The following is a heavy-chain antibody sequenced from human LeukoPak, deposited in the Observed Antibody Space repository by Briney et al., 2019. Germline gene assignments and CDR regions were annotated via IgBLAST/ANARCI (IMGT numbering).Heavy chain of an antibody. J-gene: IGHJ4*01. CDR2: ISSSGSTI. CDR3: ARPTRRIGGSGYDFDY. CDR1: GFTFSSYE. V-gene: IGHV3-48*03. Sequence: GGSLTLSCAASGFTFSSYEMNWVRQAPGKGLEWVSYISSSGSTIYYADPVKGRFTISRANAKNSLYLQITRLRAEDTAVYYCARPTRRIGGSGYDFDYWGSGTLVTVSS. D-gene: IGHD5-12*01.